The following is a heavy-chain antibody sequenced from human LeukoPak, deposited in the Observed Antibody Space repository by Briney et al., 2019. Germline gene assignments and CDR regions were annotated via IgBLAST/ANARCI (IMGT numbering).Heavy chain of an antibody. D-gene: IGHD6-19*01. V-gene: IGHV4-59*08. CDR2: IYYSGST. Sequence: SSETLSLTCTVSGGSISSYYWSWIRQPPGKGLEWIGYIYYSGSTNYNPSLKSRVTISVDTSKNQFSLKLSSVTAADTAVYYCARQGIAVAGIDYWGQGTLVTVSS. CDR1: GGSISSYY. CDR3: ARQGIAVAGIDY. J-gene: IGHJ4*02.